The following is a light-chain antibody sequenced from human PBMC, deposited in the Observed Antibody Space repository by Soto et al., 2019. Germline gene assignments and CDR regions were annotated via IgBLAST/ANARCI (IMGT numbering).Light chain of an antibody. CDR1: QSIGDW. J-gene: IGKJ1*01. CDR3: QHYNSYSEA. V-gene: IGKV1-5*03. CDR2: KAS. Sequence: DIQMTQSPSTLSASVGDRVTITCRASQSIGDWLAWYQQKPGKAPKLLIYKASTLDSGVPSRFSGSGSGTEFTLTISSLQTDDFATYYCQHYNSYSEAFGQGTKVDIK.